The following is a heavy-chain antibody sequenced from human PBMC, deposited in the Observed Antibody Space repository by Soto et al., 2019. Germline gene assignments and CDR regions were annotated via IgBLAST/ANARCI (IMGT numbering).Heavy chain of an antibody. CDR1: GGSFSGYY. Sequence: QVQLQQWGAGLLKPSETLSLTCAVYGGSFSGYYWSWIRQPPGKGLEWIGEINHSGSTNYNPSLNSRVTISVDTSKNQFSLKLSSVTAADTAVYYCARSWNYKNWFDPWGQGTLVTVSS. D-gene: IGHD1-7*01. V-gene: IGHV4-34*01. CDR2: INHSGST. CDR3: ARSWNYKNWFDP. J-gene: IGHJ5*02.